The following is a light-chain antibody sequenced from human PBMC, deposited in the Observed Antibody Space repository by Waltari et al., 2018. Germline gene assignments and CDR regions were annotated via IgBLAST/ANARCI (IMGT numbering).Light chain of an antibody. CDR3: QQRSNWPMYT. J-gene: IGKJ2*01. Sequence: EIVLTQSPATLSVSSGESATLSCRASQSVGTFLAWFQQKPGQAPRLRIYDASKRATGIPSRFSGSGSGTDFSLTIRSLEPEDFAIYYCQQRSNWPMYTFGQGTKLEIK. CDR2: DAS. V-gene: IGKV3-11*01. CDR1: QSVGTF.